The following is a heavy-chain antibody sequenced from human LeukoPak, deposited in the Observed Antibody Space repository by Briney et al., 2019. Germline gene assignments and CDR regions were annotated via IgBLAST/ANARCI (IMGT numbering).Heavy chain of an antibody. Sequence: ASVKVSCKASGYTFTSYGISWVRQAPGQGLEWMGWISAYNGNTNYAQKLQGRVTMTTDTSTSTAYMELRSLRSDATAMYYCARGYCTNGVCYRGDYWGQGTLVTVSS. CDR1: GYTFTSYG. V-gene: IGHV1-18*01. D-gene: IGHD2-8*01. J-gene: IGHJ4*02. CDR3: ARGYCTNGVCYRGDY. CDR2: ISAYNGNT.